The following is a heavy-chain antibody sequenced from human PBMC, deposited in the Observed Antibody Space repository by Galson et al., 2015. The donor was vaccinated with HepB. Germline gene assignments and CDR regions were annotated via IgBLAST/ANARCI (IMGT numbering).Heavy chain of an antibody. V-gene: IGHV3-7*03. Sequence: SLRLSCAASGFTFSSYWMSWVRQAPGEGLEWVANIKQDGSEKYCVDSVKGRFTISRDNAKNSLYLQMNSLRAEDTAVYYCARWEWELPIDYWGQGTLVTVSS. CDR2: IKQDGSEK. J-gene: IGHJ4*02. CDR1: GFTFSSYW. D-gene: IGHD1-26*01. CDR3: ARWEWELPIDY.